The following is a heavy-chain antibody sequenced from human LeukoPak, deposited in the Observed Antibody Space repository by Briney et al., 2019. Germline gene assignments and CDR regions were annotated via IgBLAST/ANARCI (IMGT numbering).Heavy chain of an antibody. Sequence: GGSLRLSCAASGFTFDDYTMHWVRHAPGKGLEWVSVISWDGGSTYYADSVKGRFTISRDNGKNSLDLQMNSLRTEDTALYYCAKVATSNYYGSGSYLSAWGQGTLVTVSS. J-gene: IGHJ5*02. CDR1: GFTFDDYT. V-gene: IGHV3-43*01. D-gene: IGHD3-10*01. CDR3: AKVATSNYYGSGSYLSA. CDR2: ISWDGGST.